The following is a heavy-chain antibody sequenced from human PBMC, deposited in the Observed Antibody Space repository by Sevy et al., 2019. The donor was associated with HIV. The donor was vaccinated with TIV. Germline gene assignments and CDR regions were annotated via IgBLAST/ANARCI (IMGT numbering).Heavy chain of an antibody. Sequence: GGSLRLSCAASGFTVSSNYMSWVRQAPGKGLEWVSVIYSGGSTYYADSVKGRFTISRDNSKNTLYVQMNSLRAEDTAVYYCARAGDYYDSSGYLDYWGQGTLVTVSS. D-gene: IGHD3-22*01. V-gene: IGHV3-53*01. CDR1: GFTVSSNY. CDR3: ARAGDYYDSSGYLDY. J-gene: IGHJ4*02. CDR2: IYSGGST.